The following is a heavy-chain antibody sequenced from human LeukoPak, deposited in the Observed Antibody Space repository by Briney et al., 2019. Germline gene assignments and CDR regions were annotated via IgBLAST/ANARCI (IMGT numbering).Heavy chain of an antibody. V-gene: IGHV1-69*06. J-gene: IGHJ4*02. D-gene: IGHD2-21*02. CDR2: IIPIFGTA. CDR1: GGTFSSYA. Sequence: SVRVSCKASGGTFSSYAISWVRQAPGQGLEWMGGIIPIFGTANYAQKFQGRVTITADKSTSTAYMELSSLRPEDTAVYYCARDWLPYCGGDCYLDYWGQGTLVTVSS. CDR3: ARDWLPYCGGDCYLDY.